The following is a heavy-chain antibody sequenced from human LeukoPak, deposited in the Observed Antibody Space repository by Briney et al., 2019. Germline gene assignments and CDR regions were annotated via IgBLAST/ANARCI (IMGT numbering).Heavy chain of an antibody. Sequence: GESLRLSCAASGFSLSSYSMNWVRQAPGKGLEWVSYISSSGSTIYYADSVKGRFTISRDNAKNSLYLQMNSLRAEDTAVYYCAREPGYCSSTSCFGDYWGQGTLVTVSS. CDR1: GFSLSSYS. CDR3: AREPGYCSSTSCFGDY. CDR2: ISSSGSTI. D-gene: IGHD2-2*01. J-gene: IGHJ4*02. V-gene: IGHV3-48*04.